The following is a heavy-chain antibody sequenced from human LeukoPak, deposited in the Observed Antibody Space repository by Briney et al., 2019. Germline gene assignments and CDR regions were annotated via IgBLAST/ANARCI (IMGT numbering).Heavy chain of an antibody. D-gene: IGHD3-10*01. V-gene: IGHV1-69*05. Sequence: SVTVSCKASGGTFSSYAISWVRQAPGQGLEWMGGIIPIFGTANYAQKFQGRVTITTDESTSKAYMELSSLRSEDTAVYYCAAEYGSGSYSRIGYWGQGTLVTVSS. CDR3: AAEYGSGSYSRIGY. CDR1: GGTFSSYA. CDR2: IIPIFGTA. J-gene: IGHJ4*02.